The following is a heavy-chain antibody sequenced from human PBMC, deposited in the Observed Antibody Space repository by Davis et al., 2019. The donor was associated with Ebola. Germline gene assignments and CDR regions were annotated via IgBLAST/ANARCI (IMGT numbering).Heavy chain of an antibody. J-gene: IGHJ3*02. CDR3: ANRPAARRMVATDGEKFAFDI. CDR2: ISYDGSNK. CDR1: GFTFSSYA. D-gene: IGHD5-12*01. V-gene: IGHV3-30-3*01. Sequence: PGGSLRLSCAASGFTFSSYAMHWVRQAPGKGLEWVAVISYDGSNKYYADSVKGRFTISRDNSKNTLYLQMNSLRAEDTAVYYCANRPAARRMVATDGEKFAFDIWGQGTMVTVSS.